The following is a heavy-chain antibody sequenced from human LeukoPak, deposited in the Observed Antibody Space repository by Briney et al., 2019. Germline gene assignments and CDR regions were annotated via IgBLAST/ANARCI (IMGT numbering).Heavy chain of an antibody. CDR3: ARARALVEAPAGLPYYFDS. V-gene: IGHV3-7*01. CDR1: GFTFSRYW. CDR2: IKQDGSER. Sequence: GGSLRLSCAASGFTFSRYWMSWVRQAPGKGLEWVAHIKQDGSERNYVDSVKGRFTISRDNAKKSLHLQMNNLRVEDAAVYYRARARALVEAPAGLPYYFDSWGRGSLVTVSP. D-gene: IGHD3-10*01. J-gene: IGHJ4*02.